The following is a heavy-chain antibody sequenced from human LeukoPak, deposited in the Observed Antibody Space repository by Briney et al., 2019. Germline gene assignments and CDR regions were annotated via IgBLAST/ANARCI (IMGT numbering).Heavy chain of an antibody. J-gene: IGHJ5*02. CDR2: INHSGST. CDR1: GGSFSGYY. CDR3: ARHRALEWLLAYNWFDP. V-gene: IGHV4-34*01. Sequence: SETLSLTCAVYGGSFSGYYWSWIRQPPGKGLEWIGEINHSGSTNYNPSLKSRVTISVDTSKNQFSLKLSSVTAADTAVYYCARHRALEWLLAYNWFDPWGQGTLVTVSS. D-gene: IGHD3-3*01.